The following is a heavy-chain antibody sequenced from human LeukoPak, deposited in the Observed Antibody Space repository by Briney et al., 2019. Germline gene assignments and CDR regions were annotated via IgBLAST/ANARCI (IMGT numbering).Heavy chain of an antibody. D-gene: IGHD6-13*01. CDR3: ARFGEQQLDQYYFDY. J-gene: IGHJ4*02. V-gene: IGHV1-8*01. CDR1: GYTFTSYD. Sequence: GASVKVSCKASGYTFTSYDIYWVRQATGQGLEWMGWMNHNSGNTGYAPKFKGRVTMTRNTSISTAYMELSSLRSEDTAVYYGARFGEQQLDQYYFDYWGQGTLVTVSS. CDR2: MNHNSGNT.